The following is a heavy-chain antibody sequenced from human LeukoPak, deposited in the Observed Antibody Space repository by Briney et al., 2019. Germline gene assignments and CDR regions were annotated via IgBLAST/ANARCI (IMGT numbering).Heavy chain of an antibody. J-gene: IGHJ6*03. CDR2: IKSKTDGGTT. V-gene: IGHV3-15*01. CDR3: TTDASSWFYYYYYYMDV. Sequence: GGSLRLSCAASGFTFSNAWMSWVRQAPGKGLEWVGRIKSKTDGGTTDYAAPVKGRFTISRDDSKNTLYLQMNSLKTEDTAVYYCTTDASSWFYYYYYYMDVWGKGTTVTVSS. D-gene: IGHD6-13*01. CDR1: GFTFSNAW.